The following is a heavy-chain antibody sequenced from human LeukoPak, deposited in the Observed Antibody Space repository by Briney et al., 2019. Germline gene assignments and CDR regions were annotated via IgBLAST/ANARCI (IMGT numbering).Heavy chain of an antibody. D-gene: IGHD6-13*01. Sequence: PSETLSLTCTVSGYSISSGYYWGWIRQPPGKGLEWIGSIYHSGSTYYNPSLKSRVTISVDTSKNQFSLKLSSVTAADTAVYYCARVYSGSWYIAFDIWGQGTMVTVSS. J-gene: IGHJ3*02. CDR3: ARVYSGSWYIAFDI. CDR1: GYSISSGYY. CDR2: IYHSGST. V-gene: IGHV4-38-2*02.